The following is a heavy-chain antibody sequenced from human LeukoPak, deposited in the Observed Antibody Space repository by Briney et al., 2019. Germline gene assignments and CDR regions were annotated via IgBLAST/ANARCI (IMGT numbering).Heavy chain of an antibody. CDR3: VGSSAYYIWDNWFDP. J-gene: IGHJ5*02. CDR2: ISSSSSYI. V-gene: IGHV3-21*01. D-gene: IGHD3-3*01. Sequence: GGSLRLSCAASGFTFSSYSMNWVRQAPGKGLEWVSSISSSSSYIYYADSVKGRFTISRDNAKNSLYLQMNSLRAEDTAVYYCVGSSAYYIWDNWFDPWGQGTLVTVSS. CDR1: GFTFSSYS.